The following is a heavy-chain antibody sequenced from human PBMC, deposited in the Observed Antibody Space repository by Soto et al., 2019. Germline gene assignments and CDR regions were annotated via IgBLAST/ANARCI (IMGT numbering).Heavy chain of an antibody. CDR3: ARDSYYDSSGLDY. CDR1: CGSISSGGYY. Sequence: PSETLSLTCTVSCGSISSGGYYWSWIRQHPGKGLEWIGYIYYSGSTYYNPSLKSRVTISVDTSKNQFSLKLSSVTAADTAVYYCARDSYYDSSGLDYWGQGTLVTVSS. V-gene: IGHV4-31*03. J-gene: IGHJ4*02. D-gene: IGHD3-22*01. CDR2: IYYSGST.